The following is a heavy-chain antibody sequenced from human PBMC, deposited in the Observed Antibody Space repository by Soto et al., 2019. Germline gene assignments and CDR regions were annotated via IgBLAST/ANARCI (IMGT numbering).Heavy chain of an antibody. CDR3: AKGRGGSGSLTPRVDF. CDR1: GFTFNNYA. J-gene: IGHJ4*02. CDR2: ISGGGDTT. D-gene: IGHD3-10*01. Sequence: EVQLLESGGGLVQPGGSLRLSCAASGFTFNNYAMTWVRQAPGKGLEWVSAISGGGDTTSYADSVKGRFTVSRDSSKKTLYLQMSSPRAEETASYYSAKGRGGSGSLTPRVDFWGQGTLVTVSA. V-gene: IGHV3-23*01.